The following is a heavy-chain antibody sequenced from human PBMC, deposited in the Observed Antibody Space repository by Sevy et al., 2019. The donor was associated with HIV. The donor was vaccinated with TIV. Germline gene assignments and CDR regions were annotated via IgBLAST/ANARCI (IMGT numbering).Heavy chain of an antibody. V-gene: IGHV1-8*01. CDR2: MNPNSGNT. CDR3: ARGSRYYYDSSGYVYNWFDP. D-gene: IGHD3-22*01. J-gene: IGHJ5*02. CDR1: GYTFTSYD. Sequence: ASVKVSCKASGYTFTSYDINWVRQATGQGLEWMGWMNPNSGNTGCAQKFQGRVTMTRNTSISTAYMELSSLRSEDTAVYYCARGSRYYYDSSGYVYNWFDPWGQGTLVTVSS.